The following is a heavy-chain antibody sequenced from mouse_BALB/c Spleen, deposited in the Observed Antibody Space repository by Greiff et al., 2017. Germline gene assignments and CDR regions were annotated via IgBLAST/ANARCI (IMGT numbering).Heavy chain of an antibody. D-gene: IGHD2-10*02. CDR3: TRERSGYGNYDAMDY. J-gene: IGHJ4*01. CDR2: ISSGGSYT. Sequence: EVKLVESGGGLVKPGGSLKLSCAASGFTFSSYTMSWVRQTPEKRLEWVATISSGGSYTYYPDSVKGRFTISRDNAKNTLYLQMSSLKSEDTAMYYCTRERSGYGNYDAMDYWGQGTSVTVSS. V-gene: IGHV5-6-4*01. CDR1: GFTFSSYT.